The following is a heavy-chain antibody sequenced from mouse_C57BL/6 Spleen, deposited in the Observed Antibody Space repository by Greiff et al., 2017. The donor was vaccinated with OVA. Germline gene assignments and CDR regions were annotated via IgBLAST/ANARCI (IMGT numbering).Heavy chain of an antibody. J-gene: IGHJ3*01. CDR1: GFTFSDYG. CDR2: ISSCSSTI. Sequence: EVKLMEPGGGLVKPGGSLKLSCAASGFTFSDYGMHWVRQAPEKGLEWVAYISSCSSTIYYADTVKGRFTISSDNAKNTLFLQMTSLRSDDAAMYCCTTGGDYSLFAYWGQGTLVTVSA. V-gene: IGHV5-17*01. D-gene: IGHD2-4*01. CDR3: TTGGDYSLFAY.